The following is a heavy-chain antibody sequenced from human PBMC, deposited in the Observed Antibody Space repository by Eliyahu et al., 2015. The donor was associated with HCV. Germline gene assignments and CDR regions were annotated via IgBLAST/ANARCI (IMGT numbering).Heavy chain of an antibody. V-gene: IGHV3-11*01. D-gene: IGHD5-12*01. Sequence: QVQLVESGGGLVKPGGSLRLSCAASGFXISDYYLSWIRQTPGKGXGWVXYISGSGSDIQYADSVKGRFTISRDNAKNSLYLQMNSLRVEDTAVYYCARVLRGYGSYGGHWGQGTLVTVSS. CDR1: GFXISDYY. CDR2: ISGSGSDI. J-gene: IGHJ4*02. CDR3: ARVLRGYGSYGGH.